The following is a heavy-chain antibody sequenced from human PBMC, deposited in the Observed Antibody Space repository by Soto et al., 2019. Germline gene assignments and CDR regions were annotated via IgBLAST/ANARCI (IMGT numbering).Heavy chain of an antibody. Sequence: PGGSLRLSCAASGFTFSSYGMHWVRHAPGKGLEWVAVIWYDGSNKYYADSVKGRFTISRDNSKNTLYLQMNSLRAEDTAVYYCARDPDYDFWSGYRNTRGSGMDVWGQGTTVTVSS. CDR3: ARDPDYDFWSGYRNTRGSGMDV. J-gene: IGHJ6*02. CDR1: GFTFSSYG. D-gene: IGHD3-3*01. CDR2: IWYDGSNK. V-gene: IGHV3-33*01.